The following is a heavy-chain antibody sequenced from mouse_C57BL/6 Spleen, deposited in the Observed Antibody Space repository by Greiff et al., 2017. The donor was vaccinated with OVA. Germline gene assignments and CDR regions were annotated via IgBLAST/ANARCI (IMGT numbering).Heavy chain of an antibody. CDR3: ARSYLFDY. CDR2: IDPSDSYT. J-gene: IGHJ2*01. Sequence: QVQLQQPGAELVRPGTSVKLSCTASGYTFTSYWMHWVKQRPGQGLEWIGVIDPSDSYTNYNQKFKGKATLTVDTSSSPAYLHLISLTSEYSAVYYCARSYLFDYWGQGTTLTVSS. CDR1: GYTFTSYW. D-gene: IGHD2-12*01. V-gene: IGHV1-59*01.